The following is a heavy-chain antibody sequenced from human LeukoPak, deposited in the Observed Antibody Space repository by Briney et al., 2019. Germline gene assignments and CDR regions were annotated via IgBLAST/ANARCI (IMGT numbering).Heavy chain of an antibody. CDR3: AKGEWDYYGSGSYYYYYYYMDV. J-gene: IGHJ6*03. V-gene: IGHV3-30*02. Sequence: GGSLRLSCAASGFTFSSYGMHWVRQAPGKGLEWVAFIRYDGSNKYYADSVKGRFTISRDNSKNTLYLQMNSLRAEDTAVYYCAKGEWDYYGSGSYYYYYYYMDVWGKGTTVTISS. CDR2: IRYDGSNK. CDR1: GFTFSSYG. D-gene: IGHD3-10*01.